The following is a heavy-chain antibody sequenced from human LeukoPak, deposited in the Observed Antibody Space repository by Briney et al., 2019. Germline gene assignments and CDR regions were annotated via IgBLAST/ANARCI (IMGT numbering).Heavy chain of an antibody. CDR2: INHSGST. CDR3: ARLGGITIFGVAIPYFDY. J-gene: IGHJ4*02. CDR1: GGSFSGYY. Sequence: SETLSLTCAVYGGSFSGYYWSWIRQPPGKGLEWIGEINHSGSTNYNPSLRSRVTISVDTSKNQFSLKLSSVTAADTAVYHCARLGGITIFGVAIPYFDYWGQGTLVTVSS. V-gene: IGHV4-34*01. D-gene: IGHD3-3*01.